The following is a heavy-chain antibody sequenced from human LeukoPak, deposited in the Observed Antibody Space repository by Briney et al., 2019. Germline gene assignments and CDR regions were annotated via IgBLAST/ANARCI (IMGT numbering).Heavy chain of an antibody. V-gene: IGHV4-59*01. CDR2: IYYSGNT. CDR3: ARGPSGSYGFRFDP. J-gene: IGHJ5*02. D-gene: IGHD1-26*01. Sequence: SETLSLTXTVSGGSISSSYWSWIRQPPGKGLEWIGYIYYSGNTNYNPSLKSRVTVSVDTSKNQFSLRLSSVTAADTAVYYCARGPSGSYGFRFDPWGQGTLVTVSS. CDR1: GGSISSSY.